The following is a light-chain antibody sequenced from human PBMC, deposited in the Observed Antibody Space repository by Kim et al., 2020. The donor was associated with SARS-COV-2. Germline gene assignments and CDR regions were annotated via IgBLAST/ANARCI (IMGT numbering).Light chain of an antibody. CDR2: DVI. J-gene: IGLJ1*01. CDR1: SSDVGGYNY. Sequence: QSALTQSRSVSGSPGQSVTISCTGTSSDVGGYNYVSWYQQHPGKAPKLIIYDVIERPSGVPDRFSASKSGNTASLTISGLQAEDEADYYCCSYAGSPPYVFGTGNKVTVL. CDR3: CSYAGSPPYV. V-gene: IGLV2-11*01.